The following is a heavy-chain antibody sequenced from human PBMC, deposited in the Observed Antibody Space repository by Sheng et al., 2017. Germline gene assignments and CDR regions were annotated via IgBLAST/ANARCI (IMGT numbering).Heavy chain of an antibody. CDR2: IYHSGST. D-gene: IGHD3-16*01. J-gene: IGHJ4*02. CDR3: ARGDAYSRPXDY. CDR1: AYSISSGYY. V-gene: IGHV4-38-2*02. Sequence: QVQLQESGPGLVKPSETLSLTCTVSAYSISSGYYWGWIRQPPGKGLEWIGTIYHSGSTYYNPSLKSRVTISVDTSKNQFSLKLTSVTAADTAVYYCARGDAYSRPXDYWGQGTLAPSPQ.